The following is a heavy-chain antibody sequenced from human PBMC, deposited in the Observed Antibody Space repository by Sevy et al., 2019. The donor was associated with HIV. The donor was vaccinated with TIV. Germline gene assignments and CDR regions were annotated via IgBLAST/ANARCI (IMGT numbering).Heavy chain of an antibody. CDR3: TTDVRSGYYYGYYYYGMDV. CDR2: IKSKTDGGTT. Sequence: GGSLRLSCAASGFTFSNAWMSWVRQAPGKGLEWVGRIKSKTDGGTTDYAAPVKGRFTISRDDSKNMLYLPMNSLKTEDTAVYYCTTDVRSGYYYGYYYYGMDVWGQGTTVTVSS. J-gene: IGHJ6*02. V-gene: IGHV3-15*01. CDR1: GFTFSNAW. D-gene: IGHD3-22*01.